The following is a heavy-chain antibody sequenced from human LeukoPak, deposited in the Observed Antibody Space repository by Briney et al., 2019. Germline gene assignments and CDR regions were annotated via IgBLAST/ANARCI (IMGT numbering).Heavy chain of an antibody. D-gene: IGHD2-2*01. J-gene: IGHJ6*03. CDR1: GYSISSGYY. CDR3: ARDGGSTSDYYYYYYMDV. CDR2: IYHSGST. V-gene: IGHV4-38-2*02. Sequence: SETLSLTCTVSGYSISSGYYWGWIRQPPGKGLEWIGSIYHSGSTYYNPSLKSRVTISVDTSRNQFSLKLSSVTAADTAVYYCARDGGSTSDYYYYYYMDVWGKGTTVTVSS.